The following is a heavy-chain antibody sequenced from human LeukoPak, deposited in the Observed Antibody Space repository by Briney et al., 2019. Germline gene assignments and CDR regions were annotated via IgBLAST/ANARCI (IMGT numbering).Heavy chain of an antibody. D-gene: IGHD3-22*01. J-gene: IGHJ4*02. CDR3: ARGSFRVSSGRPFDY. CDR2: IYYSGST. Sequence: PSQALSLTCTVSGGSISSGGYYWSWIRQHPGKGLEWIGYIYYSGSTYYNPSLKSRVTISVDTSKNQFSLKLSSVTAADTAVYYCARGSFRVSSGRPFDYWGQGTLVTVSS. CDR1: GGSISSGGYY. V-gene: IGHV4-31*03.